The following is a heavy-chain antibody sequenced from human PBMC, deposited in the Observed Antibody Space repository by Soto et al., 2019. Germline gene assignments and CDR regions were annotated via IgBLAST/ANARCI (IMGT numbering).Heavy chain of an antibody. CDR2: IYFAGST. CDR1: GGSISSTDHY. V-gene: IGHV4-39*01. CDR3: ARLVFHCLRGSCDDYSFYGLDV. Sequence: PSETLSLTCTVSGGSISSTDHYWGWVRQPPGKRLKWLGSIYFAGSTFHNPALKSRATISVDTSGNQFSLRLTTVTASDTAVYYCARLVFHCLRGSCDDYSFYGLDVWCQGTTVTVSS. J-gene: IGHJ6*02. D-gene: IGHD2-15*01.